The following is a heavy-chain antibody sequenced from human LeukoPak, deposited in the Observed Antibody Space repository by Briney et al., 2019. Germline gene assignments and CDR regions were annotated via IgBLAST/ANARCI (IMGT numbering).Heavy chain of an antibody. Sequence: GASVKVSCKASGYTFTSYYMHWVRQAPGQGLEWMGLINPSGGSTSYAQKFQGRVTMTRDTSTSTVYMELSSLRSEDTAVYYCARGVPVYGSGSYPRYNWFDPWGQGTLVTVSS. CDR1: GYTFTSYY. CDR3: ARGVPVYGSGSYPRYNWFDP. J-gene: IGHJ5*02. V-gene: IGHV1-46*01. CDR2: INPSGGST. D-gene: IGHD3-10*01.